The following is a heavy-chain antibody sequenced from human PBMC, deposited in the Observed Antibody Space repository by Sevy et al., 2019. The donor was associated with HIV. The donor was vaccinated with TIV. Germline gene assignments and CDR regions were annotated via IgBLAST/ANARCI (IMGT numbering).Heavy chain of an antibody. V-gene: IGHV3-30*02. CDR2: IQYDGSNK. J-gene: IGHJ4*02. Sequence: GGSLRLSCAASGFSFSSYGMHWVRQAPGKGLEWMSYIQYDGSNKDYADSVKGRFTISRDNSKNTLYLQMNSLRVEDTVVFYFLKDGGDGGGDHWGQGTLVTVSS. CDR1: GFSFSSYG. D-gene: IGHD3-10*01. CDR3: LKDGGDGGGDH.